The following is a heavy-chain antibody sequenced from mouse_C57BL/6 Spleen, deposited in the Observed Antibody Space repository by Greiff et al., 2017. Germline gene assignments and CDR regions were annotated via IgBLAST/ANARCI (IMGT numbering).Heavy chain of an antibody. CDR2: IDPSACYT. Sequence: QVQLQQPGAELVKPGASVKLSCKASGYTFTSYWMQWVKQRPGQGLEWIGEIDPSACYTNYNQKFTGKATLTVDASSSTAYMQLSSLTSEDSAVYYGARYYGSSYFDYWGQGTTLTVSS. D-gene: IGHD1-1*01. CDR1: GYTFTSYW. CDR3: ARYYGSSYFDY. J-gene: IGHJ2*01. V-gene: IGHV1-50*01.